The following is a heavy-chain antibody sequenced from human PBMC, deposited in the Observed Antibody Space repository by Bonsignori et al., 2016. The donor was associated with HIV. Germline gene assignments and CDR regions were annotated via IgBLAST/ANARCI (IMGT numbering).Heavy chain of an antibody. CDR1: GGSISSYY. CDR3: ARDKDTAKGAFGY. Sequence: SETLSLTCTVSGGSISSYYWSWIRQPPGKGLEWIGYIYYSGSTNYNPSLKSRVTISVDTSKNQFSLKLSSVTAADTAVYYCARDKDTAKGAFGYWGQGTLVTVSS. D-gene: IGHD5-18*01. J-gene: IGHJ4*02. V-gene: IGHV4-59*01. CDR2: IYYSGST.